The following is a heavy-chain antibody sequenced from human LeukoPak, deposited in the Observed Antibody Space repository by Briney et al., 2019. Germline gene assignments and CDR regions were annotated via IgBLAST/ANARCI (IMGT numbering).Heavy chain of an antibody. CDR3: AKDRGSGWP. V-gene: IGHV3-23*01. Sequence: PGGSLRLSCVASGFTFSSYAMRWVRQPPGKGREWVSGITNDGGITYYGDSVKGRFTISRDNSKNTLYLQMTRLTPEDTAIYYCAKDRGSGWPWGQGALVTVSS. CDR2: ITNDGGIT. J-gene: IGHJ4*02. CDR1: GFTFSSYA. D-gene: IGHD6-19*01.